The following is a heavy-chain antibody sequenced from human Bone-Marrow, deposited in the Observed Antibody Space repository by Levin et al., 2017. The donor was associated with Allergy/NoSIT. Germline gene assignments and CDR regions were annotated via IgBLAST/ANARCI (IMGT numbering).Heavy chain of an antibody. V-gene: IGHV4-39*07. J-gene: IGHJ6*02. CDR2: IYFSGST. D-gene: IGHD2-8*01. CDR1: GGSISTSSYY. CDR3: ARDEMVHEIQYYYGIDV. Sequence: NTGGSLRLSCTVSGGSISTSSYYWGWIRQPPGKGLEWIGNIYFSGSTYYTPSLRSRVTISVDTSKNQFSLRLTSVTAADTAVYYCARDEMVHEIQYYYGIDVWGQGTTVTVSS.